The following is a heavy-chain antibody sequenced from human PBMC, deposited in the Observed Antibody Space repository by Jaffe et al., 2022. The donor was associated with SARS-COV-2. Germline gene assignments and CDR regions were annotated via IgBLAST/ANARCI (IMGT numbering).Heavy chain of an antibody. CDR3: AKILEPDLRYYWYGMDV. CDR1: GFTFSSYA. D-gene: IGHD3-3*01. V-gene: IGHV3-23*01. CDR2: ISYSGVDS. Sequence: EVQLLQSGGGWAQPGGSLRLSCAASGFTFSSYAMIWVRQAPGKGLEGVSSISYSGVDSYYADSVKGRFSISRDNSKNTVSLQMNSLRAEDTAMYYCAKILEPDLRYYWYGMDVWGQGTTVTVSS. J-gene: IGHJ6*02.